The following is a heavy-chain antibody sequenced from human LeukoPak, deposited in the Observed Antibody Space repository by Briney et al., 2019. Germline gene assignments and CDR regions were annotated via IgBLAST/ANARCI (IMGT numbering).Heavy chain of an antibody. CDR2: IYYSGST. J-gene: IGHJ3*02. Sequence: SETLSLTCTVSGGSISSSSYYWGWIRQPPGKGLEWTGSIYYSGSTYYNPSLKSRVTISVDTSKNQFSLKLSSVTAADTAVYYCAGGEGGLDAFDIWGQGTMVTVSS. V-gene: IGHV4-39*01. CDR3: AGGEGGLDAFDI. CDR1: GGSISSSSYY. D-gene: IGHD3-10*01.